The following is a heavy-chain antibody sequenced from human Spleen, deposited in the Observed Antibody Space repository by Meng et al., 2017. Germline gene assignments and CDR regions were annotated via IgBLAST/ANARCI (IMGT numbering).Heavy chain of an antibody. J-gene: IGHJ6*02. D-gene: IGHD4-23*01. CDR3: ARDRRHNDYGGKRGGYYYYYYGMDV. Sequence: GESLKISCAASGFTFSDYYMSWIRQAPGKGLEWLSYISTSGSSIVYADSVKGRFTISRDNAKNSLHLQMNSLRAEDTAVYYCARDRRHNDYGGKRGGYYYYYYGMDVWGQGTTVTVSS. V-gene: IGHV3-11*01. CDR2: ISTSGSSI. CDR1: GFTFSDYY.